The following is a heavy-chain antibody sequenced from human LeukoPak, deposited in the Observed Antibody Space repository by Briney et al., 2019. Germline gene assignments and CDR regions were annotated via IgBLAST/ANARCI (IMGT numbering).Heavy chain of an antibody. Sequence: GGSLRLSCAASGFTFSDYTMNWVRQAPGKGLEWLSYIDTWGTTIYYADSVKGRFTMSRDNAKNSLYLQMNSLRVEDTAVYFCAVLGTRGRIDYWGQGTLVTVSS. J-gene: IGHJ4*02. V-gene: IGHV3-48*01. D-gene: IGHD1-1*01. CDR2: IDTWGTTI. CDR3: AVLGTRGRIDY. CDR1: GFTFSDYT.